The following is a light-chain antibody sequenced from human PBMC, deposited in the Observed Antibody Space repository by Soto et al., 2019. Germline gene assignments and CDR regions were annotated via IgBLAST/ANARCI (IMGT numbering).Light chain of an antibody. J-gene: IGKJ5*01. CDR2: AAS. CDR3: QQSYSTPIT. V-gene: IGKV1-39*01. CDR1: QSISSY. Sequence: SQSPSSLSASVSDRVTITCRASQSISSYLNWYQQKPGKAPKLLIYAASSLQSGVPSRFSGSGSGTDFTLTISSLQPEDFASYYCQQSYSTPITLGQGTRLEIK.